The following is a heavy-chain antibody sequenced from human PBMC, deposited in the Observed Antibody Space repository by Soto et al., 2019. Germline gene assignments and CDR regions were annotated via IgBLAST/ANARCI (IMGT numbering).Heavy chain of an antibody. CDR2: IIPMFGSA. Sequence: QVQLVQSGAEVRKPGSSVKVSCKASGGSFSSFAFSWVRQAPGQGLEWMGGIIPMFGSANYAQEFLGRVTFTAHDSTSTAYMEISGLTFEDTAFYYCAVSLYGVVLHYYDRMDVWGPETSVTVSS. CDR1: GGSFSSFA. J-gene: IGHJ6*02. CDR3: AVSLYGVVLHYYDRMDV. V-gene: IGHV1-69*01. D-gene: IGHD3-3*01.